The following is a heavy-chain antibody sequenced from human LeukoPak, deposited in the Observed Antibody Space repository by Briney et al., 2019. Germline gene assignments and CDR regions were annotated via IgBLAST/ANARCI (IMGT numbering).Heavy chain of an antibody. CDR2: ISTYNGST. CDR1: GYTFTRFG. J-gene: IGHJ4*02. D-gene: IGHD3-22*01. V-gene: IGHV1-18*01. CDR3: ARGSPTYYYDSTGYAY. Sequence: PTASVKVSCKASGYTFTRFGISWVRQAPGQGLEWMGWISTYNGSTNYAQRLQGRVTMTTDTSTSTAYMELRSLRSDDTAVYYCARGSPTYYYDSTGYAYWGQGTLITVSS.